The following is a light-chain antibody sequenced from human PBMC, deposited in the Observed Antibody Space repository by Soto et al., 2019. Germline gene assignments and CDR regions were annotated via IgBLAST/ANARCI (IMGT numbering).Light chain of an antibody. CDR3: QQSYSTPPT. V-gene: IGKV1-39*01. CDR1: QSISSY. Sequence: DIQMTQSPSSLSASVGDRVTITCRASQSISSYLNWYQQKPGKAPKLLIYGASSLQSGVPSRFSGSGSGTDFTLTISSLQPEDCATYYCQQSYSTPPTFGGGTKVEIK. CDR2: GAS. J-gene: IGKJ4*01.